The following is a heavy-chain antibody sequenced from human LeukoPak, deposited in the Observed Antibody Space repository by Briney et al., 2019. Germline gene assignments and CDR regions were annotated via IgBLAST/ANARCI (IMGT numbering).Heavy chain of an antibody. D-gene: IGHD3-22*01. CDR1: GYALTELS. CDR3: TTKGDFFGSSGNYHPRGFDY. V-gene: IGHV1-24*01. Sequence: GASVKVSCKVSGYALTELSIHWVRQGPGKGLEWMGGFDPEDDETISAQKFQGRVTMTDDTSTDTAYMELSSLRSEDTAVYYCTTKGDFFGSSGNYHPRGFDYWGQGTLVTVSS. CDR2: FDPEDDET. J-gene: IGHJ4*02.